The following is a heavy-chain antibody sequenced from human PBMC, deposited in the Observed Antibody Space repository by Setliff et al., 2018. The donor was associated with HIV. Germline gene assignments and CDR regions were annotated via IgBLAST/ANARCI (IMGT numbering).Heavy chain of an antibody. V-gene: IGHV4-30-4*08. D-gene: IGHD6-13*01. Sequence: ASETLSLTCTVSGASISSGDYYWTWIRQSPGKGLEWIGYIFYSGSSYYNPSLKTRVTISLDTSKNQFSLKLSSVTAADTAVYYCARVGQQQLVLNDAFDIWGQGTMVTVSS. CDR1: GASISSGDYY. J-gene: IGHJ3*02. CDR3: ARVGQQQLVLNDAFDI. CDR2: IFYSGSS.